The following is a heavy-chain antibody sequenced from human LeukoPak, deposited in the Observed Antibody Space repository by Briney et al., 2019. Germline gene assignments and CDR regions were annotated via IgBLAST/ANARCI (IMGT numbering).Heavy chain of an antibody. Sequence: GESLKISCKGSGYSFTSYWIGWVRQMPGKGLEWMGTIYPGDSDTRYSPSFQGQVTISADKSISTAYLQWSSLKASDTAMYYCAKDASTTLTTGWYFDVWGRGTLVTVSS. CDR2: IYPGDSDT. V-gene: IGHV5-51*01. CDR3: AKDASTTLTTGWYFDV. J-gene: IGHJ2*01. CDR1: GYSFTSYW. D-gene: IGHD4-11*01.